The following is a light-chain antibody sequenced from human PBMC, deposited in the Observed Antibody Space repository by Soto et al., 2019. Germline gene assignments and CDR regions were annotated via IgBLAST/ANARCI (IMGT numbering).Light chain of an antibody. CDR2: GAS. V-gene: IGKV3-20*01. CDR3: QQYGSSPFT. J-gene: IGKJ2*01. Sequence: EIVLTQSPGTLSLSPGERATLSCRATQSVISRFLAWYQQKPGQAPRLLIYGASSRATGIPDRFNGSGSRTDFTLTISRLEPEDFAVFYCQQYGSSPFTFGQGTKLEIK. CDR1: QSVISRF.